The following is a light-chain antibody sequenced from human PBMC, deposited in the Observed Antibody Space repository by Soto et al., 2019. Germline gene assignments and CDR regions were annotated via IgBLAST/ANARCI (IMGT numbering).Light chain of an antibody. V-gene: IGKV1-8*01. CDR2: FAS. J-gene: IGKJ1*01. Sequence: AIRMIQSPSSFSASEGDRVSITCRASQGIRGYLAWYLQQPGKAPKLLICFASTLQSGVPSRFSGSGFVTDFTLTINNLQSEDFPTYYCQQDYNYPRTFGQGTKVEIK. CDR3: QQDYNYPRT. CDR1: QGIRGY.